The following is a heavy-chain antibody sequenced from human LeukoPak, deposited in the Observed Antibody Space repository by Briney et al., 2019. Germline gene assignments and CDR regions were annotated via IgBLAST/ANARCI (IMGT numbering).Heavy chain of an antibody. V-gene: IGHV3-23*01. J-gene: IGHJ4*02. Sequence: PGGSLRLSCAASGVTFSGYAMSWVRQAPGKGLEWVSAISGSGGSTYYADSVKGRFTISRDNSMNTMFLQMNSLRAEDTAVYYCARVIAARHFDYWGQGTLVTVSS. CDR3: ARVIAARHFDY. CDR2: ISGSGGST. D-gene: IGHD6-6*01. CDR1: GVTFSGYA.